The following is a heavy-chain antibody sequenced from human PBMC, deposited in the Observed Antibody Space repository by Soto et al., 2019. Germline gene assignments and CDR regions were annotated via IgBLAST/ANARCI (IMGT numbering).Heavy chain of an antibody. V-gene: IGHV3-30-3*01. CDR2: ISYDGSNK. CDR3: AREQEALDY. Sequence: QVQLVESGGGVVQPGRSLRLSCAASGLTFSSYAMHWVRQAPGKGLEWVAVISYDGSNKYYADSVKGRFTISRDNSKNTLYLQMYSLRPEDTAVFYCAREQEALDYWGQGTLVTVSS. CDR1: GLTFSSYA. J-gene: IGHJ4*02.